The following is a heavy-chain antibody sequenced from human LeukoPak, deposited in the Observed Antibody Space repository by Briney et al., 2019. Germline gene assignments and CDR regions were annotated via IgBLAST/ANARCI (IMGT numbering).Heavy chain of an antibody. J-gene: IGHJ4*02. Sequence: RGGSLRLSCAASGFTFSSYWMNWVRQAPGKGLEWVANIKQDGSEKYYVDSVKGRFTISRDNTKNSLYLQMNSLRAEDTAVYYCVSGWYYFDYWGQGTLVTVSS. D-gene: IGHD6-19*01. CDR3: VSGWYYFDY. CDR2: IKQDGSEK. V-gene: IGHV3-7*03. CDR1: GFTFSSYW.